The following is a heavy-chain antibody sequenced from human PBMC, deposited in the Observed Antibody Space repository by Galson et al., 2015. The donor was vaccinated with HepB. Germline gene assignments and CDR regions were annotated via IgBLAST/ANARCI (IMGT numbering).Heavy chain of an antibody. CDR3: ARGGWVDGDSLDALDF. CDR2: INPNSGGT. V-gene: IGHV1-2*02. J-gene: IGHJ3*01. Sequence: SVKVSCKASGYTFIAYYIHWVRQAPGQGLEWMGWINPNSGGTKSGQRFQARITVTRDTSTSTAYMDLSSLRSDDTAIYYCARGGWVDGDSLDALDFWGQGTLVTVSS. CDR1: GYTFIAYY. D-gene: IGHD2-21*02.